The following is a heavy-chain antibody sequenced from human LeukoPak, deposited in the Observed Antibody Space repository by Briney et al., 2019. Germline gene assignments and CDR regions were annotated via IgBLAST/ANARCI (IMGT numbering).Heavy chain of an antibody. J-gene: IGHJ4*02. V-gene: IGHV4-61*02. CDR1: GGSISSGSYY. Sequence: PSQTLSLTCTVSGGSISSGSYYWSWIRQPAGKGLEWIGRIYTSGSTNHNPSLKSRVTISVDTSKNQFSLKLSSVTAADTAVYYCARAYSGYRDFDYWGQGTLVTVSS. CDR2: IYTSGST. CDR3: ARAYSGYRDFDY. D-gene: IGHD5-12*01.